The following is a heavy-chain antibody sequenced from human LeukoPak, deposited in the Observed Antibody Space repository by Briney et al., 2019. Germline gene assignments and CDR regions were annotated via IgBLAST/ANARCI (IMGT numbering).Heavy chain of an antibody. CDR2: IYYSGTT. Sequence: QASETLSLTCNVPGGSISSYCWSWIRKPPGKGLEWIGYIYYSGTTNYNPSLKSRVTISVDTSKNQFSLKLSSVTAADPAVYYCAKIDRGYSSGWSGFAPWGQGTLVTVSS. CDR1: GGSISSYC. CDR3: AKIDRGYSSGWSGFAP. V-gene: IGHV4-59*01. J-gene: IGHJ5*02. D-gene: IGHD6-19*01.